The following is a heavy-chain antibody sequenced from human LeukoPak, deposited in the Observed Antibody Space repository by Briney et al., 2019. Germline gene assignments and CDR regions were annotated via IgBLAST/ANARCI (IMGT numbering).Heavy chain of an antibody. CDR2: IYYSGST. J-gene: IGHJ5*02. D-gene: IGHD5-18*01. CDR3: ARDLGYSYGPTFDP. V-gene: IGHV4-59*01. Sequence: SETLSLTCTVSGGSISSYYWSWIRQPPGKGLEWIGYIYYSGSTNYNPSLKSRVTISVDTSKNQFSLKLSSVTAADTAAYYCARDLGYSYGPTFDPWGQGTLVTVSS. CDR1: GGSISSYY.